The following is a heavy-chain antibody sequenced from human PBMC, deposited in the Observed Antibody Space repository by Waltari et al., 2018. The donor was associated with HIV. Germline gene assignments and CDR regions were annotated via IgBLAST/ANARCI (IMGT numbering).Heavy chain of an antibody. V-gene: IGHV3-15*01. J-gene: IGHJ4*02. D-gene: IGHD1-26*01. CDR3: TRKAFSGSYYDS. Sequence: EVQLVESGGGLVKPGGSLRLSCVGSGFTFKIAWINWVRQAPGKGLEWVGRIKSKSDGETVDDGDPVRGRFSISRDDSQNTVFLQMNSLKTEDTAVYYCTRKAFSGSYYDSWGQGALVTVSS. CDR2: IKSKSDGETV. CDR1: GFTFKIAW.